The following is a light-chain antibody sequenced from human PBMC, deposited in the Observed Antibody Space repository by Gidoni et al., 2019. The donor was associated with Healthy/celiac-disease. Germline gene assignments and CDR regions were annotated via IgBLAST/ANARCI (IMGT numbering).Light chain of an antibody. CDR1: QSISSY. V-gene: IGKV1-39*01. CDR3: QQSYSTPGT. CDR2: AAS. J-gene: IGKJ5*01. Sequence: DIQMTQPPSSLSASVGDRVTITCRASQSISSYLNWYQQKPGKAPKLLIYAASSLQSGVPSRFSGSGSGTDFTLTISSLQPEDFAAYYCQQSYSTPGTFXXXTRLEIK.